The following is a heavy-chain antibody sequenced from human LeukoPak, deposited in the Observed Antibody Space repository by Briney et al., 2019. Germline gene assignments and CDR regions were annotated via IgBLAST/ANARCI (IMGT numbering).Heavy chain of an antibody. CDR2: IKQDGSEK. Sequence: GGSLRLSCAASGFTFSSYWMSWVRQAPGKGLEWVAIIKQDGSEKYYVDSVKGRFTISRDNAKNSLYLQMNSLRAEDTAVYYCARGLHFRVYDSSDYYPYWGQGTLVTVSS. D-gene: IGHD3-22*01. V-gene: IGHV3-7*01. J-gene: IGHJ4*02. CDR1: GFTFSSYW. CDR3: ARGLHFRVYDSSDYYPY.